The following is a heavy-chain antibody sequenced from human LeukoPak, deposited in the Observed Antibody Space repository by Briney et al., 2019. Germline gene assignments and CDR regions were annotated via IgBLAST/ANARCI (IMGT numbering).Heavy chain of an antibody. V-gene: IGHV3-30*14. CDR1: GFTFSNYV. CDR2: MSHDGSNI. D-gene: IGHD4-17*01. Sequence: PGGSLRLSCASSGFTFSNYVLYWVRQAPGKGLEWVAGMSHDGSNIYYADPVKGRFTVSRDNSKNTLYLQMNSLRVGDTAVYSCARESFGDYYFDYWGQGTLVTVSS. CDR3: ARESFGDYYFDY. J-gene: IGHJ4*02.